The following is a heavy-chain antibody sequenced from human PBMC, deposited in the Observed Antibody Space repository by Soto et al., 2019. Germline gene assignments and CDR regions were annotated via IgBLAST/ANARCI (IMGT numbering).Heavy chain of an antibody. V-gene: IGHV3-23*01. CDR3: AKERREVVSGTGDS. D-gene: IGHD6-19*01. CDR1: GFNFKTYA. J-gene: IGHJ4*02. Sequence: GGSLRLFCAASGFNFKTYAMSCVRQAPGRGLEWVSAISSSGSRTYYADSVKGRFTISRDNSKNALFLEMNSLRAEDTALYYCAKERREVVSGTGDSWGRGTLVTVSS. CDR2: ISSSGSRT.